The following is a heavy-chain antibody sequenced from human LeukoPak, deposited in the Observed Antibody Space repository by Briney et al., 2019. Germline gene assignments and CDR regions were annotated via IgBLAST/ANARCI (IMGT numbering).Heavy chain of an antibody. CDR3: AKGAGGFSYYNWFDP. Sequence: SETLSLTCTVSGGSIRSGSYYWSWIRQPAGKGLEWIGRIYTSGSTNYNPSLKSRVTISVDTSKNQFSLKLASVTAADTAIYYCAKGAGGFSYYNWFDPWGQGTLVTVSS. J-gene: IGHJ5*02. D-gene: IGHD5-18*01. V-gene: IGHV4-61*02. CDR1: GGSIRSGSYY. CDR2: IYTSGST.